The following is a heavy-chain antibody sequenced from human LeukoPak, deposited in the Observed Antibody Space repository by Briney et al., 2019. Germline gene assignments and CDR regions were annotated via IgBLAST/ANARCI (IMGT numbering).Heavy chain of an antibody. D-gene: IGHD2-15*01. J-gene: IGHJ5*02. CDR3: ARQVAYNWFDP. V-gene: IGHV3-48*03. Sequence: PGGSLRLSCSDSGFAFSSYEMNWVRQAPGKGLEWVSYISSSGTTIYYADSVKGRFTISRDNAKNSLYLQMSSLRAEDTAVYYYARQVAYNWFDPWGQGTLVTVSS. CDR1: GFAFSSYE. CDR2: ISSSGTTI.